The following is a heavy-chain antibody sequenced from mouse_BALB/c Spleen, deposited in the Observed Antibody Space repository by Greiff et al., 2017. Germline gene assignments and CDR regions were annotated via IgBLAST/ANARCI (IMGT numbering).Heavy chain of an antibody. CDR1: GYSITSDYA. Sequence: EVKLMESGPGLVKPSQSLSLTCTVTGYSITSDYAWNWIRQFPGNKLEWMGYISYSGSTSYNPSLKSRISITRDTSKNQFFLQLKSVTTEDTATYYCARGNWVYWYFDVWGAGTTGTVSS. D-gene: IGHD4-1*01. J-gene: IGHJ1*01. V-gene: IGHV3-2*02. CDR3: ARGNWVYWYFDV. CDR2: ISYSGST.